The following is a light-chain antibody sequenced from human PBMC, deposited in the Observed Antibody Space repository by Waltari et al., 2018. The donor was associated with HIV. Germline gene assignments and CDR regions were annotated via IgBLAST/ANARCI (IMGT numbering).Light chain of an antibody. CDR3: ATWDDSLSGWV. CDR2: RND. J-gene: IGLJ3*02. V-gene: IGLV1-47*01. Sequence: QSVLTQPPSASGTPGQRVTISCSGSRSNIGKNFIYWYQQFPGTAPKLLIYRNDQRPSGVPDRFSGPKSGTSSSLAISGLRSEDEADYYCATWDDSLSGWVFGGGTKLTVL. CDR1: RSNIGKNF.